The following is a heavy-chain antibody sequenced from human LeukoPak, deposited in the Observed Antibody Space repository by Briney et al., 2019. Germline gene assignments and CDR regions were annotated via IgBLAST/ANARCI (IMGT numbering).Heavy chain of an antibody. D-gene: IGHD6-6*01. J-gene: IGHJ4*02. CDR1: GGSISSGDYY. CDR2: IYYSGGT. V-gene: IGHV4-30-4*01. Sequence: SQTLSLTCTVSGGSISSGDYYWSWIRQPPGKGLEWIGYIYYSGGTYYNPSLKSRVTISVDTSKNQFSLKLSSVTAADTAVYYCARERAARPGGYFDYWGQGTLVTVSS. CDR3: ARERAARPGGYFDY.